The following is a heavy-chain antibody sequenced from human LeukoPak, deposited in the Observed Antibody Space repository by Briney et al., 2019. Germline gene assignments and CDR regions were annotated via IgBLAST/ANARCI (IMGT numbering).Heavy chain of an antibody. CDR3: ARNKILTGGVDP. V-gene: IGHV1-18*01. CDR2: ISAYNGNT. CDR1: GGTFSSYA. J-gene: IGHJ5*02. Sequence: ASVKVSCKASGGTFSSYAISWVRQAPGQGLEWMGWISAYNGNTNYAQKLQGRVTMTTDTSTSTAYMELRSLRSDDTAVYYCARNKILTGGVDPWGQGTLVTVSS. D-gene: IGHD2/OR15-2a*01.